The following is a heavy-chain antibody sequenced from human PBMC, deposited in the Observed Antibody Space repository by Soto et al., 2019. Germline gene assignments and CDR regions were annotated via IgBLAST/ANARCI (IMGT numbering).Heavy chain of an antibody. D-gene: IGHD3-22*01. Sequence: SETLSLTCTVSGGSFKSGSYSWSWIRQPPGKGLEWIGYVYHTGRTSYNPSLKSRVSISMDTSKNQFSLNLDSVTAADTAVYFCAATSPDHHDRSGFWGYFDYWGQGALVTVSS. CDR1: GGSFKSGSYS. J-gene: IGHJ4*02. CDR2: VYHTGRT. CDR3: AATSPDHHDRSGFWGYFDY. V-gene: IGHV4-61*01.